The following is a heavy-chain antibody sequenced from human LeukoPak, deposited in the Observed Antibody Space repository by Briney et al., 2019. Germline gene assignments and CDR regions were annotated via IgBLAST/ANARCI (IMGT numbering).Heavy chain of an antibody. V-gene: IGHV4-59*01. CDR3: ARGRERYYYYGMDV. D-gene: IGHD1-26*01. CDR2: IYNSGSA. J-gene: IGHJ6*02. Sequence: SETLSLTCTVPGGSISSYYWSWIRQPPGKGLEWIGYIYNSGSANCNPSLKSRVTISEDTSKNQFSLKLSSVTAADTAVYYCARGRERYYYYGMDVWGQGTTVTVSS. CDR1: GGSISSYY.